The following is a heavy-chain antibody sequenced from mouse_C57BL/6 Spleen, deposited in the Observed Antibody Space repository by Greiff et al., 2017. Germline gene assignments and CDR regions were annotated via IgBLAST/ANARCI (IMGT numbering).Heavy chain of an antibody. V-gene: IGHV1-64*01. D-gene: IGHD2-4*01. Sequence: QVQLKQPGAELVKPGASVKLSCKASGYTFTSYWMHWVKQRPGQGLEWIGMIHPNSGSTNYNEKFKSKATLTVDKSSSTAYMQLSSLTSEDSAVYYCARVSYDYDPYYAMDYWGQGTSVTVSS. CDR1: GYTFTSYW. CDR3: ARVSYDYDPYYAMDY. CDR2: IHPNSGST. J-gene: IGHJ4*01.